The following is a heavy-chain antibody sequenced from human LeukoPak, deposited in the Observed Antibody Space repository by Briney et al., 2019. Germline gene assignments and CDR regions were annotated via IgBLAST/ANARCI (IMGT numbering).Heavy chain of an antibody. CDR2: ISAYNGNT. CDR1: GYTFTSYG. D-gene: IGHD3-22*01. Sequence: ASVKVSCKASGYTFTSYGISWVRQAPGQGLEWMGWISAYNGNTNYAQKLQGRVTMTTDTSTSTAYMELRSLRSDDTAVYYCARVWGPYDSSGYYYDYWGQGTLVTVSS. CDR3: ARVWGPYDSSGYYYDY. J-gene: IGHJ4*02. V-gene: IGHV1-18*01.